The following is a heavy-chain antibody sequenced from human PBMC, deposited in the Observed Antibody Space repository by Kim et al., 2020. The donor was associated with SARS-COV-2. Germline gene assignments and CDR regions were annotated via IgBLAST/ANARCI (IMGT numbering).Heavy chain of an antibody. CDR3: ARDNLWFGELLHYYYGMDV. J-gene: IGHJ6*02. V-gene: IGHV3-11*01. CDR2: ISSSGSTI. CDR1: GFTFSDYY. D-gene: IGHD3-10*01. Sequence: GGSLRLSCAASGFTFSDYYMSWIRQAPGKGLEWVSYISSSGSTIYYADSVKGRFTISRDNAKNSLYLQMNSLRAEDTAVYYCARDNLWFGELLHYYYGMDVWGQGTTVTVSS.